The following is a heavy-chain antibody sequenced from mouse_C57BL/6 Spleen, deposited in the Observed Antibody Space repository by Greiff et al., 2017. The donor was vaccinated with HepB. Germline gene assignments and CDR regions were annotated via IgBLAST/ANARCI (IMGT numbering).Heavy chain of an antibody. V-gene: IGHV1-81*01. CDR3: FMYYYDTTIYAMDY. J-gene: IGHJ4*01. CDR1: GYTFTSYG. D-gene: IGHD1-1*01. CDR2: IYPRSGNT. Sequence: VQLQQSGAELARPGASVKLSCKASGYTFTSYGISWVKQRTGQGLEWLGEIYPRSGNTYYNEKFKGKATLTADKSSSTAYMELRSLTSEDTAVYFCFMYYYDTTIYAMDYWGQGTSVTVSS.